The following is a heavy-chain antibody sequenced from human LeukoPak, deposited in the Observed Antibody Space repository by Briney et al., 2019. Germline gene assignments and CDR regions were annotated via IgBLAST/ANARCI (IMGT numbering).Heavy chain of an antibody. CDR3: ARGGRYFDWLLPYYYYYMDV. D-gene: IGHD3-9*01. CDR1: GYTFTSYD. V-gene: IGHV1-8*03. Sequence: GASVKVSCKASGYTFTSYDINWVRQATGQGLEWMGWMNPNSGNTGYAQKSQGRVTITRNTSISTAYMELSSLRSEDTAVYYCARGGRYFDWLLPYYYYYMDVWGKGTTVTVSS. CDR2: MNPNSGNT. J-gene: IGHJ6*03.